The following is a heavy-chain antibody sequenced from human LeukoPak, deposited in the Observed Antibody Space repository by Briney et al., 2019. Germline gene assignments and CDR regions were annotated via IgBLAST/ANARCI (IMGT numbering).Heavy chain of an antibody. J-gene: IGHJ4*02. Sequence: PGGSLRLSCAASGFTFDDHTMHWVRQTPGKGLEWVSGISWNSGYIGYADSVKGRFTISRDNAKNSLYLQMNSLRAEDTALYYCAKAPYGSGNTPDYWGQGTLVTVSS. CDR2: ISWNSGYI. CDR1: GFTFDDHT. D-gene: IGHD3-10*01. CDR3: AKAPYGSGNTPDY. V-gene: IGHV3-9*01.